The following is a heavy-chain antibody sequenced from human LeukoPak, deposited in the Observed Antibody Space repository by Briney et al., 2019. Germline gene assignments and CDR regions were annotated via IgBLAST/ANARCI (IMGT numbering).Heavy chain of an antibody. V-gene: IGHV5-51*01. Sequence: GESLKISCKGSGYSFTSYWIGWVRQMPGKGLEWMGIIYPGDSDTRYSPSFQGQVTISADKSIGTAYLQWSSLKASDTAMYYCARPYDSSSWYLDYWGQGTLVTVSS. CDR1: GYSFTSYW. CDR3: ARPYDSSSWYLDY. CDR2: IYPGDSDT. D-gene: IGHD6-13*01. J-gene: IGHJ4*02.